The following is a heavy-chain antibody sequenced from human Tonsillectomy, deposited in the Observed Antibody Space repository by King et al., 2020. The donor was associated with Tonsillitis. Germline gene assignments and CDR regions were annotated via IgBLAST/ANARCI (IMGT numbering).Heavy chain of an antibody. CDR2: IYPGDSDA. V-gene: IGHV5-51*01. Sequence: EQLVQSGAEVKKPGESLKISCKGSGYSFTTYWIGWVRQMPGKGLEWMGIIYPGDSDARYSPSFQGQVTISADKSISTAYLQWSSLKASDTAMYYCARAIVESTTPRKAFHIWGQGTMVTVSS. D-gene: IGHD1-26*01. J-gene: IGHJ3*02. CDR1: GYSFTTYW. CDR3: ARAIVESTTPRKAFHI.